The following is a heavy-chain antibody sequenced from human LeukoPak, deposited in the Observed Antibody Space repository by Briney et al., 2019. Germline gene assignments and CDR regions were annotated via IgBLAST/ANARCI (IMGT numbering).Heavy chain of an antibody. CDR2: IYSGGST. CDR3: ARMSSSWYLSY. CDR1: GFTVSSDY. Sequence: GGSLRLSCKASGFTVSSDYMSWVRQAPGKGLDWVSVIYSGGSTYYADSVKGRFTISRDNSKSTLYLQMNSLRAEDTAVYYCARMSSSWYLSYWGQGTLVTVSS. V-gene: IGHV3-66*01. J-gene: IGHJ4*02. D-gene: IGHD6-13*01.